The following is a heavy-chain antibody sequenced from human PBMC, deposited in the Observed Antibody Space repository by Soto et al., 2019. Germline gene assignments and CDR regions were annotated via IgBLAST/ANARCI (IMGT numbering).Heavy chain of an antibody. J-gene: IGHJ4*02. CDR2: INVANGIP. D-gene: IGHD3-9*01. V-gene: IGHV1-3*01. Sequence: QVQLVQSGAEVKTPGAAVKVSCKATGYTFTEYAMHWVRQAPGQRLEWLGWINVANGIPKYSQNLQGRLTITRDTAASTVYMDLSSLRFEDTAVYYCVSRCGSAGCYWGQGSLVTVSS. CDR3: VSRCGSAGCY. CDR1: GYTFTEYA.